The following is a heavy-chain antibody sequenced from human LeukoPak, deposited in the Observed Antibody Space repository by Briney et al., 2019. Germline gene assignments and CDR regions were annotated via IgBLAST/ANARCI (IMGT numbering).Heavy chain of an antibody. CDR2: SYQGDYDN. CDR1: GYLFISYW. J-gene: IGHJ4*02. CDR3: ARQEIDGSCWPYYYES. V-gene: IGHV5-51*01. Sequence: GASLLISCQASGYLFISYWIAWVRELPGKGQEWMGISYQGDYDNRYSPSFQGQVTISVDKYISTAYLQWSSLNAPDTDMYYCARQEIDGSCWPYYYESWGQGTLVTVSS. D-gene: IGHD2-15*01.